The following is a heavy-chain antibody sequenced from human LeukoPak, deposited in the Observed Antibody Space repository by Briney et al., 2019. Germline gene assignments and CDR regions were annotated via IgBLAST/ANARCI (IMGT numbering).Heavy chain of an antibody. Sequence: ASVKVSCKASGYTFTSYYMHWVRQAPGQGLEWMGIINHSGGSTSYAQKFQGRVTMTRDTSTSTVYMELSSLRSEDTAIYFCARDQVAPTRALDYWGQGTLVTVSS. CDR2: INHSGGST. CDR3: ARDQVAPTRALDY. J-gene: IGHJ4*02. V-gene: IGHV1-46*01. D-gene: IGHD2-15*01. CDR1: GYTFTSYY.